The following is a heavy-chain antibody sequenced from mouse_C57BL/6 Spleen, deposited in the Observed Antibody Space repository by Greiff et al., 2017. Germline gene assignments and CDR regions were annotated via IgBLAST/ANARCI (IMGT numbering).Heavy chain of an antibody. CDR2: IDPANGNT. D-gene: IGHD2-1*01. CDR3: ARVGNYVLYYAMDY. V-gene: IGHV14-3*01. CDR1: GFNIKNTY. J-gene: IGHJ4*01. Sequence: VQLKESVAELVRPGASVKLSCTASGFNIKNTYMPWVKQRPEQGLEWIGRIDPANGNTKYAPKFQGKATITAATSSNTAYLQLSSLTSEDTAIYYCARVGNYVLYYAMDYWGQGTSVTVSS.